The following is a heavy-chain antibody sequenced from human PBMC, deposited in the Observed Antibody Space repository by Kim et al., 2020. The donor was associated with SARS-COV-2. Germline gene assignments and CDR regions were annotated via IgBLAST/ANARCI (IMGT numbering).Heavy chain of an antibody. J-gene: IGHJ3*01. D-gene: IGHD3-10*01. CDR2: INDSGERA. V-gene: IGHV3-23*01. CDR1: GLTFSNFA. CDR3: AKFPENFGSGSYSAFDV. Sequence: GGSLRLSCVASGLTFSNFAMSWVRQAPGKGPEWVSIINDSGERAYYPDSVKGRFTISRDNSKNTLYLHVDNLSAADTAVYYCAKFPENFGSGSYSAFDVWGQGTMVTVSS.